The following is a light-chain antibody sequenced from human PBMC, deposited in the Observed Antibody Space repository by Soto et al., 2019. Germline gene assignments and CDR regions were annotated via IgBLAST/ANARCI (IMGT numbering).Light chain of an antibody. Sequence: DIPMTQSPSSLPASVGDRVTITCRAGRNIGSYLNWYQQKPGKAPILLIYGATSLQRGVPSRFSGSGSGTDFTLTISSLQPEDVAMYYCQQSYGVPKTFGQGTKVEIK. J-gene: IGKJ1*01. V-gene: IGKV1-39*01. CDR1: RNIGSY. CDR3: QQSYGVPKT. CDR2: GAT.